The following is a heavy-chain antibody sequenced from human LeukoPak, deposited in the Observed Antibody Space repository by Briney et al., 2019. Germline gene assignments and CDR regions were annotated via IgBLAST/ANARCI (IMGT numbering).Heavy chain of an antibody. Sequence: SETLSLTCTVSGGSISYSSYYWGWIRQPPGKGLEWIGSIHYSGSTYYNPSLKSRVTISVDTSKNQFSLKLSSVTAADTAVYYCATIYYDSSGYSDAFDIWGQGTMVTVSS. CDR2: IHYSGST. CDR3: ATIYYDSSGYSDAFDI. V-gene: IGHV4-39*07. J-gene: IGHJ3*02. D-gene: IGHD3-22*01. CDR1: GGSISYSSYY.